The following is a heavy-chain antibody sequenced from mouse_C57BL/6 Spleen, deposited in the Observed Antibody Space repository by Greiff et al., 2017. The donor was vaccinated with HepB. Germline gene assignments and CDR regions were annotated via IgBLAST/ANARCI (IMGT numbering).Heavy chain of an antibody. J-gene: IGHJ1*03. CDR3: ARDRDYSNYVWYFDV. CDR1: GYSITSGYY. CDR2: ISYDGSN. D-gene: IGHD2-5*01. V-gene: IGHV3-6*01. Sequence: EVKLQESGPGLVKPSQSLSLTCSVTGYSITSGYYWNWIRQFPGNKLEWMGYISYDGSNNYNPSLKNRISITRDTSKNQFFLKLNSVTTEDTATYYCARDRDYSNYVWYFDVWGTGTTVTVSS.